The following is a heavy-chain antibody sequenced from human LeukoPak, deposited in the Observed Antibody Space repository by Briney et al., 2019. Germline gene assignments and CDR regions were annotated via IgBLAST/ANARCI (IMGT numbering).Heavy chain of an antibody. CDR1: GGSISSGGYY. CDR2: IYYSGST. CDR3: ARHGGSFDY. Sequence: SETLSLTCTVSGGSISSGGYYWGWIRQPPGKGLEWIGSIYYSGSTYYNPSLKSRVTISVDTSKNQFSLKLSSVTAADTAVYYCARHGGSFDYWGQGTLVTVSS. V-gene: IGHV4-39*01. J-gene: IGHJ4*02. D-gene: IGHD2-15*01.